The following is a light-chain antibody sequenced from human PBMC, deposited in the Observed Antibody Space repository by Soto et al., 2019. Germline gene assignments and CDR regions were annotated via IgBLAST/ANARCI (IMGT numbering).Light chain of an antibody. CDR2: EVN. CDR1: SSDVGAYKY. V-gene: IGLV2-14*03. J-gene: IGLJ1*01. Sequence: QSALTQPASVSGSPGQSITISCTGTSSDVGAYKYVSWFQQYPGKVPKLIIYEVNDRPSRGSNRFSASKSGNTASLNISGLLAEEEADYYCSAYTRQSTYVLGTGTKRSVL. CDR3: SAYTRQSTYV.